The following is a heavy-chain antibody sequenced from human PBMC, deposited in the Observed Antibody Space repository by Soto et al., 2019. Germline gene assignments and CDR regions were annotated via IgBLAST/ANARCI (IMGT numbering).Heavy chain of an antibody. J-gene: IGHJ4*02. Sequence: SETLSLTCTVSGGSISSGGYYWSWIRQHPGKGLEWIGYIYYSGSTYYNPSLKSRVTISVDTSKNQFSLKLSSVTAADTAVYYCARCGGDCYSIDYWGQGTLVTVSS. CDR3: ARCGGDCYSIDY. V-gene: IGHV4-31*03. D-gene: IGHD2-21*02. CDR1: GGSISSGGYY. CDR2: IYYSGST.